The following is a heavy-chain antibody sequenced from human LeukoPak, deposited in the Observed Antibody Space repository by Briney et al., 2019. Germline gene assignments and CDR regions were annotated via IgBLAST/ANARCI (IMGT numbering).Heavy chain of an antibody. CDR1: GFTFSDYY. Sequence: GGSLGLSCAASGFTFSDYYMSWIRQAPGKGLEWVSYISSSGSTIYYADSVKGRFTISRDNAKNSLYLQMNSLKAEDTAVYYCARLQYYYYMDVWGKGTTVTVSS. CDR3: ARLQYYYYMDV. CDR2: ISSSGSTI. V-gene: IGHV3-11*04. J-gene: IGHJ6*03. D-gene: IGHD4-11*01.